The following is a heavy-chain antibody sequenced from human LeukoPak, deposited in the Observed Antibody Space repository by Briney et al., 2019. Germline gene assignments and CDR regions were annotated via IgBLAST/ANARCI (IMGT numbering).Heavy chain of an antibody. CDR2: INHSGGT. CDR3: ARRPDGFDI. J-gene: IGHJ3*02. CDR1: GGSFSGYH. Sequence: SETLSLTCAVYGGSFSGYHWSWIRQSPGRGLEWIGQINHSGGTDYNASVQSRVTISIDTARNQFSLRLSSLTAADTAIYYCARRPDGFDIWGQGTTVIVSS. V-gene: IGHV4-34*01.